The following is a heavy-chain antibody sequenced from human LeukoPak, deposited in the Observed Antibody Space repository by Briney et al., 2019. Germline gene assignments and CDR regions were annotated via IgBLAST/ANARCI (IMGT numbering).Heavy chain of an antibody. CDR1: GGSISSYY. CDR2: IYYSGST. J-gene: IGHJ6*03. D-gene: IGHD5-24*01. CDR3: ARERLEMATIDYYYYMDV. Sequence: KSSETLSLTCTVSGGSISSYYWSWIRQPPGKGLEWIGYIYYSGSTNYNPSLKSRVTIPVDTSKNQFSLKLSSVTAADTAVYYCARERLEMATIDYYYYMDVWGKGTTVTISS. V-gene: IGHV4-59*01.